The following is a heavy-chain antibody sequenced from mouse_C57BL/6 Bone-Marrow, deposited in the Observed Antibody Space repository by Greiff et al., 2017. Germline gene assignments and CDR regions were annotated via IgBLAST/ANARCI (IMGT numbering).Heavy chain of an antibody. J-gene: IGHJ4*01. D-gene: IGHD2-1*01. V-gene: IGHV5-6*01. Sequence: EVKLVESGGDLVKPGGSLTLSCAASGFTFSSYGMSWVRQTPDKRLEWVATISSGGSYTYYPDSVKGRFTISSDNAKNTLYLQMSSLKSEDTAMYYCASMVTTNAMDDWGQGTSVTVAS. CDR1: GFTFSSYG. CDR2: ISSGGSYT. CDR3: ASMVTTNAMDD.